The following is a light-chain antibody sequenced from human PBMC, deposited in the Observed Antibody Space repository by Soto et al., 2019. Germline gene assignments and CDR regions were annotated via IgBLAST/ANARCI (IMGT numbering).Light chain of an antibody. CDR2: EDD. Sequence: NFMLAQPHSVSESPGKTVNISCTRSSGSIASNFVQWYQQRPGSAPNTVIFEDDQRATGVSARFSGSIDRSSNSASLTISGLKAEDEADYYCQSNDGSNHWMFGGGTKLTVL. V-gene: IGLV6-57*04. J-gene: IGLJ3*02. CDR3: QSNDGSNHWM. CDR1: SGSIASNF.